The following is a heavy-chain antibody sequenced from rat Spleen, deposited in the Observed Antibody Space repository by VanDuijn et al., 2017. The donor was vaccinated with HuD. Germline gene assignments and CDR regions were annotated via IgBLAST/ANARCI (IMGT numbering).Heavy chain of an antibody. CDR2: ITNSGGST. D-gene: IGHD1-12*02. CDR1: GFTFSNYY. V-gene: IGHV5-25*01. J-gene: IGHJ3*01. Sequence: EVQLVETGGGLVQPGRSLKLSCAASGFTFSNYYMAWVRQAPTKGLEWVASITNSGGSTYYRDSVNGRFTISRDKSKSTLYLQMDSLRSEDTATYYCARHYYDGTYYHRWFDYWGQGTLVTVSS. CDR3: ARHYYDGTYYHRWFDY.